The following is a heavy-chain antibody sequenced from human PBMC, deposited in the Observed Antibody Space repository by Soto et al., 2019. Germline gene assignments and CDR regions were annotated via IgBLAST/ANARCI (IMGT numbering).Heavy chain of an antibody. CDR3: AREGRGKKAGYNGLVSLGY. CDR1: GSRFSNYV. CDR2: IIPIFNST. D-gene: IGHD2-2*02. V-gene: IGHV1-69*06. Sequence: SVKVSCKVSGSRFSNYVISWVRQAPGHGLEWLGRIIPIFNSTKYAQSFQGRVTITADKSTSTASLELSSLRSDDTAVYYCAREGRGKKAGYNGLVSLGYWGQGTLVTVPS. J-gene: IGHJ4*02.